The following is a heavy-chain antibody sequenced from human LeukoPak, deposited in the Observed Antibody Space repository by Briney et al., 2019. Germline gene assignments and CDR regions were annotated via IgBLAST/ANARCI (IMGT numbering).Heavy chain of an antibody. CDR1: GYSISSGYY. V-gene: IGHV4-38-2*02. Sequence: PSETLSLTCAVSGYSISSGYYWGWIRQPPGKGLEWIGNIYYSGNTYYNPSLKSRLTMSVDTSKNQFSLTLTSVPAADTAVYYCATDKGYRQWFDPWGQGTLVTVSS. J-gene: IGHJ5*02. CDR2: IYYSGNT. CDR3: ATDKGYRQWFDP. D-gene: IGHD5-24*01.